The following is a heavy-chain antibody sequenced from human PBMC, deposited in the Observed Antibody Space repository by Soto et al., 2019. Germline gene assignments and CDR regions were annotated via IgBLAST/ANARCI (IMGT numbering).Heavy chain of an antibody. Sequence: SLKVSCKSSGGSFRSYAISWVRQAPGQGLEWMGGIIPIFGTANYAQKFQGRVTITADESTSTAYMELSSLRSEDTAVYYCAREVQGAADDPWGQGTLVTVSS. CDR2: IIPIFGTA. J-gene: IGHJ5*02. CDR1: GGSFRSYA. CDR3: AREVQGAADDP. D-gene: IGHD6-13*01. V-gene: IGHV1-69*13.